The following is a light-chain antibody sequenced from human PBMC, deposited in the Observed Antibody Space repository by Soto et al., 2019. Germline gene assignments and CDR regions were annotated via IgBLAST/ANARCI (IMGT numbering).Light chain of an antibody. CDR2: CAS. V-gene: IGKV4-1*01. CDR3: QQYESTPPT. J-gene: IGKJ2*01. CDR1: QRVLYSSNNKNY. Sequence: DIVMTQSPDSLAVSLGERATINCKSSQRVLYSSNNKNYLAWYQQRPGQPPNLLIYCASTRESGVPDRFSGSGSGTDLTLTITSLQAEDVAVYYCQQYESTPPTFGQGTKLEIK.